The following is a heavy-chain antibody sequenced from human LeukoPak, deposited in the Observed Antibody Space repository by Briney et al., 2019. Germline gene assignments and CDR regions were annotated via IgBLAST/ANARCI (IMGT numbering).Heavy chain of an antibody. J-gene: IGHJ3*02. CDR1: GFTFSSYG. CDR3: ARAGGYCSSTSCRIFGAFDI. Sequence: PGGSLRLSCAASGFTFSSYGMHWVRQAPGKGLEWVAAIWYDGSNKYYADSVKGRFTISRDNSKNTLYLQMNSLRAEDTAVYYCARAGGYCSSTSCRIFGAFDIWGQGTMVTVSS. D-gene: IGHD2-2*01. V-gene: IGHV3-33*01. CDR2: IWYDGSNK.